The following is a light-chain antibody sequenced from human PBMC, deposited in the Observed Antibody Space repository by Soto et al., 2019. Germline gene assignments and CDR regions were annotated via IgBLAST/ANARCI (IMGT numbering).Light chain of an antibody. CDR2: GNS. V-gene: IGLV1-40*01. CDR1: SSNIGAGYD. Sequence: QPVLTQPPSVSGAPGQRVTISCTGTSSNIGAGYDVYWYQQLPGTAPKLLIYGNSNRPSGVPDRFSGSKSGTSASLAITGLQADDEADYYGQSYDSSLSGLWVFGGGTKLTVL. CDR3: QSYDSSLSGLWV. J-gene: IGLJ3*02.